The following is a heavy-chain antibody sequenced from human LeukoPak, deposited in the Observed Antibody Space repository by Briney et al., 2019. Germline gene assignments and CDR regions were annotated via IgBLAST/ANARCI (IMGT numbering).Heavy chain of an antibody. CDR3: ASSQLQGYSYGQT. Sequence: GASVKVSCKASGGTFSSYAISWVRQAPGQGLEWMGWISAYNGNTNYAQKLQGRVTMTTDTSTSTAYMELRSLRSDDTAVYYCASSQLQGYSYGQTWGQGTLVTVSS. V-gene: IGHV1-18*01. D-gene: IGHD5-18*01. J-gene: IGHJ5*02. CDR1: GGTFSSYA. CDR2: ISAYNGNT.